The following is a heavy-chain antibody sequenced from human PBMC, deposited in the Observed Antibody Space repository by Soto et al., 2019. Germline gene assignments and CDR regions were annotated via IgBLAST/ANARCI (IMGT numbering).Heavy chain of an antibody. CDR1: GFTVSSNY. V-gene: IGHV3-66*01. CDR2: IYSGGST. D-gene: IGHD4-4*01. J-gene: IGHJ3*02. Sequence: EVQLVESGGGLVQPGGSLRLSCAASGFTVSSNYMSWVRQAPGKGLEWVSVIYSGGSTYYADSVKGRFTISRDNSKNTLYFQLTSLRAGDRALYSCARDSNYVGVLDIWGKGTMVTVSS. CDR3: ARDSNYVGVLDI.